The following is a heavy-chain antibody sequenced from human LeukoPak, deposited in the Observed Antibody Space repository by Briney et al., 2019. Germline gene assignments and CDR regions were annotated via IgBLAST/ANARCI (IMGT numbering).Heavy chain of an antibody. Sequence: SETLSLTCAVYGGSFSGYYWSWIRQPPGKGLEWIGEINHSGSTNYNPSVKSRVTISVATSKNQFSLKLSSVTAADTAVYYCARLGSYGSRDYWGQGTLVTVSS. CDR3: ARLGSYGSRDY. CDR1: GGSFSGYY. CDR2: INHSGST. J-gene: IGHJ4*02. D-gene: IGHD1-26*01. V-gene: IGHV4-34*01.